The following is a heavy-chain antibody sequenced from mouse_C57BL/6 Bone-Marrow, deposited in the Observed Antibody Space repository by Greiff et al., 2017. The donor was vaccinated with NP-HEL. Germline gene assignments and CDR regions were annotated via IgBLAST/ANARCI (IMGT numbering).Heavy chain of an antibody. CDR3: GGGRYGNFWFAY. D-gene: IGHD2-1*01. CDR1: GYTFTSYW. CDR2: IHPNSGST. J-gene: IGHJ3*01. V-gene: IGHV1-64*01. Sequence: QVQLQQPGAELVKPGASVKLSCKASGYTFTSYWMHWVKQRPGQGLEWIGMIHPNSGSTNYNEKFKSKATLTVDKSSSTAYMQLSSLTSEDSAVYYCGGGRYGNFWFAYWGQGTLVTVSA.